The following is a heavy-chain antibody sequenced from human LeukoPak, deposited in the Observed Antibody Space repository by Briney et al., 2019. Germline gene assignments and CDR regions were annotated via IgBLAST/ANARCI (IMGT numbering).Heavy chain of an antibody. CDR1: GGSISSYY. CDR2: IYYSGST. V-gene: IGHV4-59*01. D-gene: IGHD2-2*01. CDR3: ARGAVVVPAPADLDAFDI. Sequence: SETLSLTCTVSGGSISSYYWSWIRQPPGKGLEWIGYIYYSGSTNYNPSLKSRVAISVDTSKNQFSLKLSSVTAADTAVYYCARGAVVVPAPADLDAFDIWGQGTMVTVSS. J-gene: IGHJ3*02.